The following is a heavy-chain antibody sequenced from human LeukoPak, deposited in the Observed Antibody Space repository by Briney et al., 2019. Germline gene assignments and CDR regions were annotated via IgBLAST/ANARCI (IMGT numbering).Heavy chain of an antibody. J-gene: IGHJ5*02. CDR3: AKDSAYSSSWYSRSWFDP. D-gene: IGHD6-13*01. CDR2: ISYDGSNK. CDR1: GFTLSSYG. V-gene: IGHV3-30*18. Sequence: PGGSLRLSCAASGFTLSSYGMHWVRQAPGKGLEWVAVISYDGSNKYYADSVKGRFTISRDNSKNTLYLQMNSLRAEDTAVYYCAKDSAYSSSWYSRSWFDPWGQGTLVTVSS.